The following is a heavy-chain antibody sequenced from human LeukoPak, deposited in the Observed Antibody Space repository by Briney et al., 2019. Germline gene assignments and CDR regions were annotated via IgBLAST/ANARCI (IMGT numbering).Heavy chain of an antibody. Sequence: PSETLSLTCAVSGGSVSGYYWSWIRQPPGKGLEWIGYFFYTGSTKYNPSLKSRVTMSVDTSKNQFSLNLSSVTAADTAVYYCARDSRYCNSISCYGRPGYYGLDVWGQGTTVTVSS. V-gene: IGHV4-59*02. D-gene: IGHD2-2*01. CDR3: ARDSRYCNSISCYGRPGYYGLDV. CDR1: GGSVSGYY. CDR2: FFYTGST. J-gene: IGHJ6*02.